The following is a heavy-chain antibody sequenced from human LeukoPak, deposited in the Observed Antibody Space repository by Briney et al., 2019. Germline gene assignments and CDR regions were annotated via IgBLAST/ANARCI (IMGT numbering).Heavy chain of an antibody. Sequence: GSSVKVSCKASGGTFSSYAISWVRQAPGQGLEWMGGIIPIFGTANYAQKFQGRVTITADKSTSTAYMDLGSLGSDDTAVYYCARKLYDSSRYGQTYYFDYWGQGTLVTVSS. CDR2: IIPIFGTA. V-gene: IGHV1-69*06. CDR3: ARKLYDSSRYGQTYYFDY. D-gene: IGHD3-22*01. J-gene: IGHJ4*02. CDR1: GGTFSSYA.